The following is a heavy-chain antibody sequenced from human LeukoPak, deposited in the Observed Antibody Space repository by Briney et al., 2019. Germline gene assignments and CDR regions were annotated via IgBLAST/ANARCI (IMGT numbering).Heavy chain of an antibody. CDR1: GFTFINYA. V-gene: IGHV3-23*01. CDR2: IRWRRDYT. J-gene: IGHJ4*02. Sequence: GGSLRLSCAAPGFTFINYAMNWVRQAPGKGPECVSIIRWRRDYTHYADSAKGRFTISRDNSKNALYLEMNSLRAEDTALYSCAKGPHSSSTYLSDSRGQGTLVTVSS. CDR3: AKGPHSSSTYLSDS. D-gene: IGHD2-2*01.